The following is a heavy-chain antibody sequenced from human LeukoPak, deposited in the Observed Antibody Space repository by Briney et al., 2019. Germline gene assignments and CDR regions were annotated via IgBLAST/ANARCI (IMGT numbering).Heavy chain of an antibody. D-gene: IGHD3-22*01. CDR2: INPSGGST. CDR3: ARGISSCYLYY. Sequence: ASVKVSCKASGHTFTSYYMHWVRQAPGQGLEWMGIINPSGGSTSYAQEFQGRVTMTRDTSTSTVYMELSSLRSEDTAVYYCARGISSCYLYYWGQGTLVTVSS. J-gene: IGHJ4*02. CDR1: GHTFTSYY. V-gene: IGHV1-46*01.